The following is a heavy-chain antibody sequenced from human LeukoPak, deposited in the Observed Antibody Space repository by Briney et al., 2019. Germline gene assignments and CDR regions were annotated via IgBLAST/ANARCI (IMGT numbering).Heavy chain of an antibody. V-gene: IGHV4-59*01. CDR2: IYYRVTS. Sequence: PSETLSLTCTVSGDSINTYYWRWIRQPPGKGLEWIGYIYYRVTSDYNPSLKSRVTMSVDMSTSQISLKLSSVTAADTAVYYCARAVGGDGSGSLWGPGTLVTVSS. CDR1: GDSINTYY. J-gene: IGHJ4*02. CDR3: ARAVGGDGSGSL. D-gene: IGHD3-10*01.